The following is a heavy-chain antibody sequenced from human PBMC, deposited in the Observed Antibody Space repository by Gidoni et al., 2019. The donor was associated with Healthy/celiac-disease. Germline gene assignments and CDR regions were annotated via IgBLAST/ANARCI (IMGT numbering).Heavy chain of an antibody. CDR3: ARAGRRDCGGDCSEPSDY. Sequence: EVQLVASGGGLVQPGGSLRLSCSASGFTFSTYRMSWVRQAPGKGLEWVANIKQDGSEKHYVDAVKGRFTISRDNARNSLYLQMNSLRAEDTAVYYCARAGRRDCGGDCSEPSDYWGQGTLVTVSS. CDR2: IKQDGSEK. D-gene: IGHD2-21*02. V-gene: IGHV3-7*04. CDR1: GFTFSTYR. J-gene: IGHJ4*02.